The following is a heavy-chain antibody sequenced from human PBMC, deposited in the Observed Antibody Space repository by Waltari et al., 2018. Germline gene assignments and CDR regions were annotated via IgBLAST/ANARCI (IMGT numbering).Heavy chain of an antibody. CDR1: GGSISSGSYY. CDR2: IYTSGST. J-gene: IGHJ3*02. V-gene: IGHV4-61*02. D-gene: IGHD1-26*01. Sequence: QVQLQESGPGLVKPSQTLSLPCTVSGGSISSGSYYWSWIQQPAGKGLEWIGRIYTSGSTNYNPSLKSRVTISVDTSKNQFSLKLSSVTAADTAVYYCARDGIALWAFDIWGQGTMVTVSS. CDR3: ARDGIALWAFDI.